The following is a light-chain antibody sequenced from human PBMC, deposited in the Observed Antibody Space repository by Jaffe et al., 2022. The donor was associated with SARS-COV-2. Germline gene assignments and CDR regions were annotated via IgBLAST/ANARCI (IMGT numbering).Light chain of an antibody. J-gene: IGKJ3*01. CDR3: QQYDNLEGEFT. Sequence: DIQMTQSPSSLSASVGDRVTITCQASQDISNYLNWYQQKPGKAPKLLIYDASNLETGVPSRFSGSGSGTDFTFTISSLQPEDIATYYCQQYDNLEGEFTFGPGTKVDIK. CDR2: DAS. V-gene: IGKV1-33*01. CDR1: QDISNY.